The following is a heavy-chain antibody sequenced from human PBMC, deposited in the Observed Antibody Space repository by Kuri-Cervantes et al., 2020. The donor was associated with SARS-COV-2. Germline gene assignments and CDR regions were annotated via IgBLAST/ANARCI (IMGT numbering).Heavy chain of an antibody. J-gene: IGHJ6*02. V-gene: IGHV3-21*04. CDR3: AKVVGQQQLGNPPVPYYYGMDV. D-gene: IGHD6-13*01. CDR2: ISSSSSYI. Sequence: GSPGLSCAASGFTFSSYAMSWVRQAPGKGLEWVSSISSSSSYIYYADSVKGRFTISRDNAKNSLYLQMNSLRAEDTAVYYCAKVVGQQQLGNPPVPYYYGMDVWGQGTTVTVSS. CDR1: GFTFSSYA.